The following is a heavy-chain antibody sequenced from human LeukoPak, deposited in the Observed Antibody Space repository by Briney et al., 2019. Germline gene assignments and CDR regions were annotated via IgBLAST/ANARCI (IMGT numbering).Heavy chain of an antibody. CDR1: GGSFSGYY. Sequence: TSETLSLTCAVYGGSFSGYYWSWIRQPPGKGLEWIGEINHSGSTNYNPSLKSRVTISVDTSKNQFSLKLSSVTAADTAVYYCARNSGRDYFDYWGQGTLVTVSS. V-gene: IGHV4-34*01. J-gene: IGHJ4*02. CDR3: ARNSGRDYFDY. D-gene: IGHD1-26*01. CDR2: INHSGST.